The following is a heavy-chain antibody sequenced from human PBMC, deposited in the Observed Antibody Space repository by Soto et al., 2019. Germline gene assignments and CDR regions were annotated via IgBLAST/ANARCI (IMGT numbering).Heavy chain of an antibody. CDR3: AKDMTYCSGGSCYGYYYYGMDV. D-gene: IGHD2-15*01. J-gene: IGHJ6*02. Sequence: GGSLRLSCAASGFTFDDYAMHWVRQAPGRGLEWVSGISWNSGSIGYADSVKGRFTISRDNAKNSLYLQMNSLRAEDTALYYCAKDMTYCSGGSCYGYYYYGMDVWGQGTTVTVSS. CDR1: GFTFDDYA. CDR2: ISWNSGSI. V-gene: IGHV3-9*01.